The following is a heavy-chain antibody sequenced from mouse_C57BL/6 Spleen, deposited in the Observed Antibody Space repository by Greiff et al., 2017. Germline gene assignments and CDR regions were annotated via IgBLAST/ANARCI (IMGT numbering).Heavy chain of an antibody. CDR1: GYSFTGYY. Sequence: VQLQQSGPELVKPGASVKISCKASGYSFTGYYMNWVKQSPEKSLEWIGEINPSTGGTTYNQKFKAKATLTVDKSSSTAYMQLKSLTSEDSAVYYCARGVYDGYYPSYAMDYWGQGTSVTVSS. CDR2: INPSTGGT. V-gene: IGHV1-42*01. J-gene: IGHJ4*01. CDR3: ARGVYDGYYPSYAMDY. D-gene: IGHD2-3*01.